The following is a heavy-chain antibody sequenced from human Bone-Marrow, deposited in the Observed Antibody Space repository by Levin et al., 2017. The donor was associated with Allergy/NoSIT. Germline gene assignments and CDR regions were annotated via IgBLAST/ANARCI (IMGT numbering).Heavy chain of an antibody. V-gene: IGHV1-69*06. Sequence: SVKVSCKASGGSFISFAISWVRQAPGQGPEWLGGVVTVFGTPTYAQKFKGRLTITADKSTSTAYMELSSLTSEDTALYYCALGDNSGYYTWFDPWGQGTQVTVSS. CDR2: VVTVFGTP. J-gene: IGHJ5*02. CDR1: GGSFISFA. D-gene: IGHD3-3*01. CDR3: ALGDNSGYYTWFDP.